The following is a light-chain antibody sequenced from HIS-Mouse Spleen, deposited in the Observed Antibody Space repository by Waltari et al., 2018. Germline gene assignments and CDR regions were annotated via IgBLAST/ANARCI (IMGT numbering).Light chain of an antibody. Sequence: DIVMTQSPDSLAVSLGERATINCKSSQSVLYSSNNKNYLAWYQQKPGQPPKLLIYWASTRKSGVHDRFSGSGSGTDFTLTISSLQAEDVAVYYCQQYYSTPYTFGQGTKLEIK. CDR3: QQYYSTPYT. CDR2: WAS. J-gene: IGKJ2*01. CDR1: QSVLYSSNNKNY. V-gene: IGKV4-1*01.